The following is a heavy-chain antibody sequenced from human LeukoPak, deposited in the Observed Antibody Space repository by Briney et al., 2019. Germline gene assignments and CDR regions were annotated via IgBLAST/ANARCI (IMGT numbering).Heavy chain of an antibody. CDR1: GFTFSSHG. Sequence: PGRSLRLSCAASGFTFSSHGMHWVRQAPGKGLEWVAVIWYDGNNKYYADSVKGRFTISRDNSKNTLYLQMNSLRAEDTAVYYRAKDWGYTTMVSYYFDYWGQGTLVTVSS. V-gene: IGHV3-33*06. CDR2: IWYDGNNK. D-gene: IGHD5-18*01. J-gene: IGHJ4*02. CDR3: AKDWGYTTMVSYYFDY.